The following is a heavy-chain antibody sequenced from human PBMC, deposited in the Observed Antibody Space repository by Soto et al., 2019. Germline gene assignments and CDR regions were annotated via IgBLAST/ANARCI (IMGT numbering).Heavy chain of an antibody. CDR3: ARAVTDYYYYGMDV. Sequence: KTSETLSLTCTVSGGSISSYYWSWIRQPPGKGLEWIGYIYYSGSTNYNPSLKSRVTISVDTSKNQFSLKLSSVTAADTAVYYCARAVTDYYYYGMDVWGQGTTVTVSS. J-gene: IGHJ6*02. CDR2: IYYSGST. CDR1: GGSISSYY. V-gene: IGHV4-59*01.